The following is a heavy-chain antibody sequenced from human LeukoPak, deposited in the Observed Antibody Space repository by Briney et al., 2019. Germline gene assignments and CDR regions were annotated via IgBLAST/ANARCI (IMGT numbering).Heavy chain of an antibody. CDR1: GDSISSYY. J-gene: IGHJ4*02. CDR3: VAGGDGMATILAEY. D-gene: IGHD5-24*01. V-gene: IGHV4-59*08. Sequence: SETLSLTCTVSGDSISSYYWIWIRQSPGKGLEWVGYIHYSGNTNYNPSFKSRVTTSLDTSRKQLSLKLRFVTAADTAVYYCVAGGDGMATILAEYWGQGTLVTVSS. CDR2: IHYSGNT.